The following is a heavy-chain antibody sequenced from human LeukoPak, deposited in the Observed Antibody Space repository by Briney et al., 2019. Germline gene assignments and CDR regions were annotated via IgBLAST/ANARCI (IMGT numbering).Heavy chain of an antibody. D-gene: IGHD1-26*01. J-gene: IGHJ4*02. CDR3: ARLIVGATHSGDY. CDR1: GYSISSGYY. Sequence: NPSETLSLTCTVSGYSISSGYYWGWIRQPPGKGLEWIGSIYYSGSTYYNPSLKSQVTISVDTSKNQFSLKLSSVTAADTAVYYCARLIVGATHSGDYWGQGTLVTVSS. CDR2: IYYSGST. V-gene: IGHV4-38-2*02.